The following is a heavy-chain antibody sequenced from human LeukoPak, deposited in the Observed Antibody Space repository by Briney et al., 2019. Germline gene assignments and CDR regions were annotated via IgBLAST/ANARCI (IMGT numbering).Heavy chain of an antibody. J-gene: IGHJ4*02. Sequence: PGGSLRLSCAAFGFTFSSYSMNWVRQAPGKGLEWVSYISSSSSTIYYADSVKGRFTISRDNAKNSLYLQMNSLRAEDTAVYYCARHNVYDSSLPFDYWGQGTLVTVSS. CDR3: ARHNVYDSSLPFDY. CDR1: GFTFSSYS. V-gene: IGHV3-48*01. CDR2: ISSSSSTI. D-gene: IGHD6-6*01.